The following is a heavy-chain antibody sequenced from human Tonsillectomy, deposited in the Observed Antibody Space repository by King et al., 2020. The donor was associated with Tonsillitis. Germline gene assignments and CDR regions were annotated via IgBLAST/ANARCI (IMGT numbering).Heavy chain of an antibody. V-gene: IGHV1-69*01. CDR2: IIPIFGST. D-gene: IGHD1-1*01. J-gene: IGHJ6*02. Sequence: VQLVESGAEVKKPGSSVKVSCKASGGTFTDFAVSWVRQAPGQGLEWMGRIIPIFGSTSYAQKFQGRLTTTADESTSTVYMELSSLSSEDTAVYFCARRTGYTWNHGIDVWGQGTKVTVSS. CDR1: GGTFTDFA. CDR3: ARRTGYTWNHGIDV.